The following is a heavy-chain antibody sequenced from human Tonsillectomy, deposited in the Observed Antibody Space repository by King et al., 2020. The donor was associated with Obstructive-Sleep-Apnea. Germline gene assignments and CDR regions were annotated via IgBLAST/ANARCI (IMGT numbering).Heavy chain of an antibody. CDR1: GFTFGDYA. Sequence: VQLVESGGGLVQPGRSLRLSCTASGFTFGDYAMSWFRQAPGKGLEWVGFIRSKAYGGTTEYAASVKGRFTISRDDSKSIAYLQMNSLKTEDTAVYYCTRGTDYSSSGGNGEFGDLWGQGTLVTVSS. D-gene: IGHD6-6*01. CDR2: IRSKAYGGTT. V-gene: IGHV3-49*03. J-gene: IGHJ4*02. CDR3: TRGTDYSSSGGNGEFGDL.